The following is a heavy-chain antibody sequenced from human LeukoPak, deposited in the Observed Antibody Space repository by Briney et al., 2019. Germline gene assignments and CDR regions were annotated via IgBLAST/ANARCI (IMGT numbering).Heavy chain of an antibody. D-gene: IGHD3-22*01. Sequence: GGSLRFSCAASGFTFSSYAMHRVRQAPGKGLEWVAVISYDGSNKYYADSVKGRFTISRDNSKNTLYLQMNSLRAEDTAVYYCARDSGGYYDSSGYYYLSYFDYWGQGTLVTVSS. CDR2: ISYDGSNK. CDR1: GFTFSSYA. CDR3: ARDSGGYYDSSGYYYLSYFDY. V-gene: IGHV3-30-3*01. J-gene: IGHJ4*02.